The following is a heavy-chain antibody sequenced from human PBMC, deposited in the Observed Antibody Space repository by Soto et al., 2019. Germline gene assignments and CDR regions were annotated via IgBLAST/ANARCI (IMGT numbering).Heavy chain of an antibody. CDR1: GYTFTGYY. J-gene: IGHJ5*02. CDR2: INPNSGGT. CDR3: ARDRSITGTTHNWFDP. Sequence: ASVKVSCKASGYTFTGYYMHWVRQAPGQGLEWMGWINPNSGGTNYAQKFQGRVTMTRDTSISTAYMELSRLRSDDTAVYYCARDRSITGTTHNWFDPWGQGTLVTVSS. D-gene: IGHD1-7*01. V-gene: IGHV1-2*02.